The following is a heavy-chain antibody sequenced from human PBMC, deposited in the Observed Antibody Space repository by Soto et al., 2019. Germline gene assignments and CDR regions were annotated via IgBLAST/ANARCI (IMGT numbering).Heavy chain of an antibody. J-gene: IGHJ6*02. CDR3: ARQGSTGGAYFYGMDV. V-gene: IGHV5-51*01. CDR1: GYSFTNYW. Sequence: GESLKISCKGSGYSFTNYWIAWVRQMPGKGLEWMGIIYPDDSDRRYSPSFQGQVTVSVDKSINTAYLQWSSLRASDTAVYYCARQGSTGGAYFYGMDVWGPGTTVTVSS. CDR2: IYPDDSDR. D-gene: IGHD3-16*01.